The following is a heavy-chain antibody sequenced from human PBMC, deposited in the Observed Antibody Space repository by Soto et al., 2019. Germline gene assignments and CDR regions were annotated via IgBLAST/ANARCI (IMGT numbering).Heavy chain of an antibody. CDR2: IIPSLGIA. J-gene: IGHJ3*02. D-gene: IGHD1-1*01. CDR1: GGTFSSYT. V-gene: IGHV1-69*08. Sequence: QVQLVQSGAEVKKPGSSVKVSCKASGGTFSSYTISWVRQAPGQGLEWMGRIIPSLGIANYAQKFQGRVTITADKTTRTAYMELSSLRSEDTVVYYGAREELERPVYPDNAFDIWGQGTMDTVSS. CDR3: AREELERPVYPDNAFDI.